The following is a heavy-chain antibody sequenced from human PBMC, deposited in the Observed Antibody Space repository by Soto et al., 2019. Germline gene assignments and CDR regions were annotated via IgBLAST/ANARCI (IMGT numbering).Heavy chain of an antibody. CDR2: ISAGGGNT. D-gene: IGHD3-22*01. CDR1: GFSFSTYA. V-gene: IGHV3-23*01. J-gene: IGHJ4*02. Sequence: GGSLRLSCAASGFSFSTYAMSWVRQAPGKGLEWVSGISAGGGNTFCADSVRGRFTTSRDNSKNTLYLQMNYLRAEDTAVYYCAASSGYRSLDYWGQGILVTVSS. CDR3: AASSGYRSLDY.